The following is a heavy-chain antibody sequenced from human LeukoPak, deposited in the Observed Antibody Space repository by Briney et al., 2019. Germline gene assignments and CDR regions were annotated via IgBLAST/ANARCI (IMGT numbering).Heavy chain of an antibody. Sequence: GGSLRLSCAASGFTFSSYSMNWVRQAPGKGLEWVSSISTSSSYIYYADSVKGRFTISRDNAKNSLYLQMNSLRAEDTAVYYCVKGRLGELSLFPDWGQGTLVTVSS. CDR3: VKGRLGELSLFPD. CDR2: ISTSSSYI. J-gene: IGHJ4*02. D-gene: IGHD3-16*02. V-gene: IGHV3-21*01. CDR1: GFTFSSYS.